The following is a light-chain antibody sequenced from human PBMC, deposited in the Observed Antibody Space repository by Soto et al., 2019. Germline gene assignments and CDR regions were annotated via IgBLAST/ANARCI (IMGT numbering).Light chain of an antibody. CDR1: QSVSSN. CDR3: QQFHNWPPWT. CDR2: GAS. Sequence: EIVMTQSPATLSVSPGERATLSCRASQSVSSNLAWYQQKPGQAPRLLIYGASTRATGIPARFSGSGYGTEFTLTISSLQSEDFAVYYCQQFHNWPPWTFGQGTKVDI. V-gene: IGKV3-15*01. J-gene: IGKJ1*01.